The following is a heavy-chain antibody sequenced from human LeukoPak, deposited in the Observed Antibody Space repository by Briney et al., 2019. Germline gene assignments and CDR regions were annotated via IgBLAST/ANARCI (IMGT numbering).Heavy chain of an antibody. Sequence: PGGSLRLSCEASGFTFSAYAMTWVRQAPGKGLECVSSISSSSSYIHYADSVKGRFTISRDNAKNSLYLQMNSLRAEDTAVYYCAREELGRYFDLWGRGALLTVSS. CDR1: GFTFSAYA. D-gene: IGHD3-10*01. J-gene: IGHJ2*01. CDR2: ISSSSSYI. CDR3: AREELGRYFDL. V-gene: IGHV3-21*01.